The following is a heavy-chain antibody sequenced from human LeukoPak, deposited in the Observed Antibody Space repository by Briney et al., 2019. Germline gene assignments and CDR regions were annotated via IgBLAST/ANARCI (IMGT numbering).Heavy chain of an antibody. CDR1: GGSISSYY. Sequence: SETLSLTCTVSGGSISSYYWSWIRQPPGKGLEWIGYIYYSGSTNYNPSLKSRVTISVDTSKNQFSLKLSSVTAADTAVYYCAREAAATLDYWGQGTLVTVSS. CDR3: AREAAATLDY. V-gene: IGHV4-59*01. D-gene: IGHD6-13*01. CDR2: IYYSGST. J-gene: IGHJ4*02.